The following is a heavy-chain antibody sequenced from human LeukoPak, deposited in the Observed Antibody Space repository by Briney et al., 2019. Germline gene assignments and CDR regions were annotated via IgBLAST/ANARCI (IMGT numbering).Heavy chain of an antibody. J-gene: IGHJ6*03. Sequence: GGSLRLSCVASGFSFDSYWMNWVRQAPGRGLEWVANINHDATEKYYVDSVKGRFTISRDNSKNSLILQMNSLRTEDTALYYCAKSVMAARLGGYYMDVWGKGTTVTVSS. CDR2: INHDATEK. CDR1: GFSFDSYW. CDR3: AKSVMAARLGGYYMDV. D-gene: IGHD6-6*01. V-gene: IGHV3-7*03.